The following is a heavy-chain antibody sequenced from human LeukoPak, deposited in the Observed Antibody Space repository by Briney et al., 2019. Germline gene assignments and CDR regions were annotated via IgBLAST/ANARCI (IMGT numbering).Heavy chain of an antibody. CDR2: INAGNGNT. D-gene: IGHD3-22*01. CDR3: ARDPGTYYYDSSGYYYEGNWFDP. Sequence: ASVKVSCKASGYTFTSYTMHWVRQAPGQRLEWMGWINAGNGNTKYSQKFQGRVTITRDTSASTAYMELSSLRSEDTAVYYCARDPGTYYYDSSGYYYEGNWFDPWGQGTLVTVSS. V-gene: IGHV1-3*01. CDR1: GYTFTSYT. J-gene: IGHJ5*02.